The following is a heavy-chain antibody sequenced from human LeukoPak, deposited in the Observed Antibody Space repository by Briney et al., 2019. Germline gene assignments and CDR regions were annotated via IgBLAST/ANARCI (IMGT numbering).Heavy chain of an antibody. Sequence: SETLSLTCTVSGGSISSHYWSWIRQPPGSGLEWIGYIYYSGSTNYNPSLKSRVTISVDTSKNQFSLKLSSVTAADTAAYYCAREYSSGWYLWFDPWGQGTLVTVSS. CDR3: AREYSSGWYLWFDP. CDR1: GGSISSHY. J-gene: IGHJ5*02. D-gene: IGHD6-19*01. V-gene: IGHV4-59*11. CDR2: IYYSGST.